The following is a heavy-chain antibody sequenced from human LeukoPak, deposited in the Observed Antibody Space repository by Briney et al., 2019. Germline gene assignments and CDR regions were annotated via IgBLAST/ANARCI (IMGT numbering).Heavy chain of an antibody. J-gene: IGHJ5*02. CDR3: ARLHPYSSSWGSHNWFDP. CDR2: INHSGST. V-gene: IGHV4-34*01. D-gene: IGHD6-13*01. Sequence: PSETLSLTCAVYGGSFSGYYWSWIRQPPGKGLEWIGEINHSGSTNYNPSLKSRVTISVDTSKNRFSLKLSSVTAADTAVYYCARLHPYSSSWGSHNWFDPWGQGTLVTVSS. CDR1: GGSFSGYY.